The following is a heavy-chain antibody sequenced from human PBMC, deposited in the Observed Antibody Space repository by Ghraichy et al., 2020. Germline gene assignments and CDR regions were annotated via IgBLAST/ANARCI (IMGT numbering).Heavy chain of an antibody. Sequence: SETLSLTCTVSGGSISSYYWSWIRQPPGKGLEWIGYIYYSGSTNYNPSLKSRVTISVDTSKNQFSLNLGSVTAADTAVYYCARSYGSYVDWGQGTLVTVSS. D-gene: IGHD3-10*01. CDR2: IYYSGST. CDR1: GGSISSYY. J-gene: IGHJ4*02. CDR3: ARSYGSYVD. V-gene: IGHV4-59*08.